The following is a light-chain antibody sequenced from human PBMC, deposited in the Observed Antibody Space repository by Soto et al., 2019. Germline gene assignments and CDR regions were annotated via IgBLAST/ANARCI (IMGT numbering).Light chain of an antibody. V-gene: IGKV3-11*01. CDR1: QSVSSY. Sequence: EIVLTQSPATLSLSPGEKATLSCRARQSVSSYFAWYQQKPGQAPRLLIYDASNRSTGIPARFSGSGSGTDFTLTISSLEPEDFAVYYCQQRSNWPRTFGQGTKVDIK. CDR2: DAS. J-gene: IGKJ1*01. CDR3: QQRSNWPRT.